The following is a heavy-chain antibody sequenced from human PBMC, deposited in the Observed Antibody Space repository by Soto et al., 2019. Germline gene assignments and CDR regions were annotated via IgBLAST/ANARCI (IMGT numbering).Heavy chain of an antibody. V-gene: IGHV1-69*06. J-gene: IGHJ4*02. CDR2: IIPIFGTA. Sequence: GASVKVSCKASGGTFSSYAISWVRQAPGQGLEWMGGIIPIFGTANYAQKFQGRVTITADKSTSTAYMELSSLRSEDTAVYYCARDRRGYSYGSFDYWGQGTLVTVSS. CDR1: GGTFSSYA. D-gene: IGHD5-18*01. CDR3: ARDRRGYSYGSFDY.